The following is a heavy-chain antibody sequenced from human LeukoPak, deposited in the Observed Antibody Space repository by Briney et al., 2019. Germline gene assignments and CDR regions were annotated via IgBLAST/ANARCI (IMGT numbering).Heavy chain of an antibody. Sequence: GRSLRLSCAASGFTFSSNGMQWVRQAPGKGLECVAFIQNDGNNKKYADSVKGRFTISTDNSNNTLYLQMHSLRAEDTAVYYCARDWGTSSLYLVDWGQGTLVTVSS. J-gene: IGHJ4*02. CDR1: GFTFSSNG. CDR2: IQNDGNNK. CDR3: ARDWGTSSLYLVD. V-gene: IGHV3-30*02. D-gene: IGHD6-6*01.